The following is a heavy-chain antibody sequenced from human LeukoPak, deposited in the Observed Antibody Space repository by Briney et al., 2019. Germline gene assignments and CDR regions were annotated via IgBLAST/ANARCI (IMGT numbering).Heavy chain of an antibody. J-gene: IGHJ6*03. D-gene: IGHD3-3*01. CDR1: GFALKSYS. Sequence: GGSLRLSCAGSGFALKSYSLSWVRQAPGKGLEWVSSISSTSAYIYYADSVKGRFTISRDNVDNVVYLQMNSLGAEDTAVYYCARDQSDFWSIGYYYMDVWGKGTTVTVSS. CDR3: ARDQSDFWSIGYYYMDV. V-gene: IGHV3-21*01. CDR2: ISSTSAYI.